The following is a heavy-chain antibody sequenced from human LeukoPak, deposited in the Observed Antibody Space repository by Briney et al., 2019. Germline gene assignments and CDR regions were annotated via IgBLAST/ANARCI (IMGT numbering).Heavy chain of an antibody. Sequence: GGSLRLSCAVSGFTSSRHWVSWVRQTPEKGLEWVANIKEDASEENYVDSVKGRFTISRDNAKNSLYLQMNSLRAEDTAVYYCAIAAGWELGYWGQGTLVTVSS. J-gene: IGHJ4*02. CDR3: AIAAGWELGY. CDR2: IKEDASEE. D-gene: IGHD6-25*01. CDR1: GFTSSRHW. V-gene: IGHV3-7*01.